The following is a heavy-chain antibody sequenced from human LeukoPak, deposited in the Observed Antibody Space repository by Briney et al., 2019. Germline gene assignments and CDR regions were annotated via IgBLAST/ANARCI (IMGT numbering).Heavy chain of an antibody. V-gene: IGHV4-31*03. J-gene: IGHJ6*03. CDR1: GGSISSGGYY. Sequence: PSETVSLTCNVSGGSISSGGYYWSWIAQRPGKGLEWIGYIYYSGSTHYNPSLKSRVTISVDTSKNQFALKLSSVTAADTAVYYCARGGSSWYYYYYMDVWGKGTTVTVSS. CDR3: ARGGSSWYYYYYMDV. CDR2: IYYSGST. D-gene: IGHD6-13*01.